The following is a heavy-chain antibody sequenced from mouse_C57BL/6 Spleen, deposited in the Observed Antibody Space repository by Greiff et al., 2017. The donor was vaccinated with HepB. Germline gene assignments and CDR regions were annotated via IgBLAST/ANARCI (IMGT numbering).Heavy chain of an antibody. Sequence: EVKLQQSGPELVKPGASVKISCKASGYTFTDYYMNWVKQSHGKSLEWIGDINPNNGGTSYNQKFKGKATLTVDKSSSTAYMELRSLTSEDSAVYYCARSDDYGHYYAMDYWGQGTSVTVSS. V-gene: IGHV1-26*01. D-gene: IGHD2-4*01. CDR2: INPNNGGT. CDR3: ARSDDYGHYYAMDY. CDR1: GYTFTDYY. J-gene: IGHJ4*01.